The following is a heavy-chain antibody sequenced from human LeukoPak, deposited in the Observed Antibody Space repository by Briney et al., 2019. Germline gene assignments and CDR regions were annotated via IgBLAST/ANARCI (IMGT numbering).Heavy chain of an antibody. CDR1: GYSFTNYW. D-gene: IGHD6-13*01. V-gene: IGHV5-51*01. CDR2: IYPGDSGT. Sequence: GESLKISCKGSGYSFTNYWIGWVRQMPGNGLEWMGIIYPGDSGTRYSPSFQGQVTISADKSISTAYLQWSSLKASDTAMYYCARRSGIAAAGTIRGFDPWGQGTLVTVSS. J-gene: IGHJ5*02. CDR3: ARRSGIAAAGTIRGFDP.